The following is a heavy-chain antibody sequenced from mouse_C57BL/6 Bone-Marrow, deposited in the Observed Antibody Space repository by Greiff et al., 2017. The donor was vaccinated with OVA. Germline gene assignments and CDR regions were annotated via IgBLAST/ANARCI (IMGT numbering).Heavy chain of an antibody. Sequence: EVQRVESGGGLVKPGGSLKLSCAASGFTFSSYAMSWVRQTPEKRLEWVATISDGGSYTYYPDNVKGRFTISRDNAKNNLYLQMSHLKSEDTAMYYCARGGGYYYGSSPFAYWGQGTLVTVSA. CDR1: GFTFSSYA. V-gene: IGHV5-4*01. CDR2: ISDGGSYT. J-gene: IGHJ3*01. D-gene: IGHD1-1*01. CDR3: ARGGGYYYGSSPFAY.